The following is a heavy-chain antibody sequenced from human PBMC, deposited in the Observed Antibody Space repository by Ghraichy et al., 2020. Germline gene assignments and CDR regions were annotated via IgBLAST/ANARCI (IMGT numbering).Heavy chain of an antibody. D-gene: IGHD3-3*01. CDR3: ARSGSRPFTIFGVDIDY. Sequence: ASVKVSCKASGYTFTSYGISWVRQAPGQGLEWMGWISAYNGNTNYAQKHQGRVTMTTDTSTSTAYMELRSLRSDDTAVYYCARSGSRPFTIFGVDIDYWGQGTLVTVSS. V-gene: IGHV1-18*01. CDR1: GYTFTSYG. J-gene: IGHJ4*02. CDR2: ISAYNGNT.